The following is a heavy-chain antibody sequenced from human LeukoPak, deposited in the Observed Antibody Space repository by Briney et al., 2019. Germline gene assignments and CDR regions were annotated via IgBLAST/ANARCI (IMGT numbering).Heavy chain of an antibody. J-gene: IGHJ4*02. Sequence: GESLRLSCAASGFTVSSNYMSWVRQAPGKGLEWVSVIYSGGSTYYADSVKGRFTISRDNSKNTLYLQMNSLRAEDTAVYYCATQVTATNPNDYWGQGTLVTVSS. CDR1: GFTVSSNY. V-gene: IGHV3-66*02. D-gene: IGHD1-7*01. CDR3: ATQVTATNPNDY. CDR2: IYSGGST.